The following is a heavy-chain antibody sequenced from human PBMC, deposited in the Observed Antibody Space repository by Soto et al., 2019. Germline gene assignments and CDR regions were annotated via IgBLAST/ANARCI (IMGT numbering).Heavy chain of an antibody. V-gene: IGHV1-8*01. CDR2: MNPNSGNT. CDR1: GYTFTSYD. Sequence: QVQLVQSVAEVKKPGASVKVSCKASGYTFTSYDIDWVRQATGQGLEWMGWMNPNSGNTGYAQKFQGGVTMTRNTSISTDYMELSSLRSEDTAVYYCAREREAAEDYWGQGTLVTVSS. D-gene: IGHD6-13*01. J-gene: IGHJ4*02. CDR3: AREREAAEDY.